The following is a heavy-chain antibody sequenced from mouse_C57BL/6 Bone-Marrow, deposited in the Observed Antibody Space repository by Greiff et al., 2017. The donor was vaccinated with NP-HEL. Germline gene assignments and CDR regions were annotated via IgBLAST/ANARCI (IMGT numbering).Heavy chain of an antibody. D-gene: IGHD2-2*01. CDR2: IDPSDSYT. Sequence: QVQLQQPGAELVKPGASVKLSCKASGYTFTSYWMQWVKQRPGQGLEWIGEIDPSDSYTNYNQKFKGKATLTVDTSSSTAYMQLSSLTSEDSAVYYCASYGYSLFDVWGKGTTVTVSA. J-gene: IGHJ1*03. CDR3: ASYGYSLFDV. CDR1: GYTFTSYW. V-gene: IGHV1-50*01.